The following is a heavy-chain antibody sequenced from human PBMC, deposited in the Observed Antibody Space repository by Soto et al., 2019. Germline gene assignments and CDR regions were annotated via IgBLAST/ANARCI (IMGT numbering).Heavy chain of an antibody. D-gene: IGHD5-12*01. CDR1: GGSISSGGYY. J-gene: IGHJ6*03. CDR2: IYYSGST. Sequence: SETLSLTCTVSGGSISSGGYYWSWIRQHPGKGLEWIGYIYYSGSTYYNPSLKSRVTISVDTSKNQFSLKLSSVTAADTAVYYCARDGRGHGDNYYYYYMDVWGKGTTVTVSS. CDR3: ARDGRGHGDNYYYYYMDV. V-gene: IGHV4-31*03.